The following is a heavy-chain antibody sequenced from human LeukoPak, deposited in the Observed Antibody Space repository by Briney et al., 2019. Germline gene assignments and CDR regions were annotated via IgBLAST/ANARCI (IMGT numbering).Heavy chain of an antibody. D-gene: IGHD6-19*01. Sequence: QPGGSLRPHCAASGFTFSSYGMHWVRQAPGKGLESVAVISYDGSNKYYADSVKGRFTISRDNSKNTLYLQMNSLRAEDTAVYYCAKDARIAVAGTLNYWGQGTLVTVSS. V-gene: IGHV3-30*18. J-gene: IGHJ4*02. CDR2: ISYDGSNK. CDR3: AKDARIAVAGTLNY. CDR1: GFTFSSYG.